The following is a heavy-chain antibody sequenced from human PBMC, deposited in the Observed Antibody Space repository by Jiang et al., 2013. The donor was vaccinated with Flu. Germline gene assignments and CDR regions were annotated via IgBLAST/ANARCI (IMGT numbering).Heavy chain of an antibody. CDR3: ARKGSGSEYYFDY. CDR1: GFTFSSYG. CDR2: IWYDGSNK. Sequence: VQLLESGGGVVQPGRSLRLSCAASGFTFSSYGMHWVRQAPGKGLEWVAVIWYDGSNKYYADSVKGRFTISRDNSKNTLYLQMNSLRAEDTAVYYCARKGSGSEYYFDYWGQGTLVTVSS. J-gene: IGHJ4*02. D-gene: IGHD3-22*01. V-gene: IGHV3-33*01.